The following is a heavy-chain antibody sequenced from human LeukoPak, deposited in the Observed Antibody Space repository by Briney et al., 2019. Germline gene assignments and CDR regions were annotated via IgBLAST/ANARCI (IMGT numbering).Heavy chain of an antibody. D-gene: IGHD5-12*01. V-gene: IGHV1-18*01. Sequence: ASVKVSCKASGYTFTSYGISWVRQAPGQGLEWMGWISAYNGNTNYAQKLQGRVTMTTGTSTSTAYMELRSLRSDDTAVYYCARDNLGGYEGDYWGQGTLVTVSS. J-gene: IGHJ4*02. CDR2: ISAYNGNT. CDR3: ARDNLGGYEGDY. CDR1: GYTFTSYG.